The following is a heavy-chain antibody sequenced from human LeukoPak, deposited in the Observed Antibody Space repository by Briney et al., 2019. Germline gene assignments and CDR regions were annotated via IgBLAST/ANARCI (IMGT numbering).Heavy chain of an antibody. D-gene: IGHD3-3*01. CDR2: IYYSGST. J-gene: IGHJ4*02. V-gene: IGHV4-39*01. CDR1: GGFISSSSYY. CDR3: ARPSFRSYDFWSGFGPFDY. Sequence: SETLSLTCTVSGGFISSSSYYWGWIRQPPGKGLEWIGSIYYSGSTYYNPSLKSRVTISVDTSKNQFSLKLSSVTAADTAVYYCARPSFRSYDFWSGFGPFDYWGQGTLVTVSS.